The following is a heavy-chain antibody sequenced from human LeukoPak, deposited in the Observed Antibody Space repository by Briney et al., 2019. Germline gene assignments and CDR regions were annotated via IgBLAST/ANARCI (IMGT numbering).Heavy chain of an antibody. V-gene: IGHV1-8*02. J-gene: IGHJ4*02. CDR1: GYTFSSYD. Sequence: ASVKVSCKASGYTFSSYDNNWVRLATGQGLEWMGLMNPNSGNTAYSQKFHGKVTMSRDTTISTAYMELSSLRSEDTAVYYCARLPKYSRPLDYWGQGTLVTVSS. D-gene: IGHD6-6*01. CDR3: ARLPKYSRPLDY. CDR2: MNPNSGNT.